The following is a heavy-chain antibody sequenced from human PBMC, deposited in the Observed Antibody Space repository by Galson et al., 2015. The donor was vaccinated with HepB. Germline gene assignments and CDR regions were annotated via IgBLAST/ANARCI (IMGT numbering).Heavy chain of an antibody. Sequence: SVKVSCKASGGTFSSYTISWVRQAPGQGLEWMGRIIPTLGIANYAQKFQGRVTITADKSTSTAYMELSSLGSEDTAVYYCAGAHYDILTGYFFNWFDPWGQGTLVTVSS. J-gene: IGHJ5*02. V-gene: IGHV1-69*02. CDR2: IIPTLGIA. CDR3: AGAHYDILTGYFFNWFDP. CDR1: GGTFSSYT. D-gene: IGHD3-9*01.